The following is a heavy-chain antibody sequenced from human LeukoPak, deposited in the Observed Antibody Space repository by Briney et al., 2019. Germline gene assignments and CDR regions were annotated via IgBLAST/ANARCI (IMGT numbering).Heavy chain of an antibody. Sequence: GGSLRLSCAASGVTFSAYWMYWVRQAPGQGLEYVSRIKFDGNVITYADSVEGRFTIARDNARNIVSLQMSSLRAKDTAVYYCARGIAPEESVAIDYWGQGTLVTVSS. CDR1: GVTFSAYW. CDR2: IKFDGNVI. D-gene: IGHD2-15*01. CDR3: ARGIAPEESVAIDY. V-gene: IGHV3-74*03. J-gene: IGHJ4*02.